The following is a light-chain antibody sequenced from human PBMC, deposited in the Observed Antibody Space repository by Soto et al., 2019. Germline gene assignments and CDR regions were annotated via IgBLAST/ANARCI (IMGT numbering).Light chain of an antibody. CDR1: SSDVGGYNY. CDR3: SSYKSSSSPCV. J-gene: IGLJ1*01. CDR2: DVS. V-gene: IGLV2-14*01. Sequence: QSVLTQPAPVSGSPGQAITLSCPGPSSDVGGYNYVSWYQQHPGKAPKLMIYDVSNRPSGVSNRFSGSKSGNTASLTISRLKAEDETDYYCSSYKSSSSPCVFGTGTRSPS.